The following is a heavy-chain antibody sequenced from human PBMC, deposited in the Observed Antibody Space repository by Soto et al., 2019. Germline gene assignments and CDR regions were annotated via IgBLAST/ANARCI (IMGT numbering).Heavy chain of an antibody. CDR3: ARVVTAAPGTLGGYFDY. J-gene: IGHJ4*02. Sequence: SETLSLTCTVSGGSISSGGYYWSWIRQHPGKGLEWIGYIYYSGSTYYNPSLKSRVTISVDTSKNQFSLKLSSVTAADTAVYYCARVVTAAPGTLGGYFDYWGQGTLVTLSS. CDR2: IYYSGST. CDR1: GGSISSGGYY. V-gene: IGHV4-31*03. D-gene: IGHD6-13*01.